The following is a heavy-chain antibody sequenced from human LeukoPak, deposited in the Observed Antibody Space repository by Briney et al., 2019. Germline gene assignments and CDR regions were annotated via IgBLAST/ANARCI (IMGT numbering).Heavy chain of an antibody. CDR2: IRYSGRT. CDR1: DHSISRDY. V-gene: IGHV4-59*01. CDR3: ARLPDVSGWPFDY. J-gene: IGHJ4*02. D-gene: IGHD6-19*01. Sequence: RPSETLSLTCTASDHSISRDYWTWIRHPPGKGLEWIGYIRYSGRTEYNPSLKSRVTISIQTSKNQFSLKLTSVTAADTAIYYCARLPDVSGWPFDYWGQGILVTVSS.